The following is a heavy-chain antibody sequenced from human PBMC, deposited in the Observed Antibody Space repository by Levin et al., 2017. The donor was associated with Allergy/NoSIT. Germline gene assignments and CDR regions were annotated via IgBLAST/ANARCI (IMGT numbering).Heavy chain of an antibody. CDR2: ISWNSGSI. J-gene: IGHJ3*02. CDR3: AKDMGQSAAGWEEHAFDI. Sequence: GGSLRLSCAASGFTFDDYAMHWVRQAPGKGLEWVSGISWNSGSIGYADSVKGRFTISRDNAKNSLYLQMNSLRAEDTALYYCAKDMGQSAAGWEEHAFDIWGQGTMVTVSS. D-gene: IGHD6-13*01. CDR1: GFTFDDYA. V-gene: IGHV3-9*01.